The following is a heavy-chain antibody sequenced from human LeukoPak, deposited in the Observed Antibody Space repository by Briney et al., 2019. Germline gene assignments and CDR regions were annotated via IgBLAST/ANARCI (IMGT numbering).Heavy chain of an antibody. CDR2: INPNSGGT. D-gene: IGHD1-26*01. V-gene: IGHV1-2*06. CDR1: GYTFTGYY. CDR3: ARIPAATATREY. Sequence: ASVKVSCKASGYTFTGYYMHWVRQAPGQGLEWMGRINPNSGGTNYAQKFQGRVTMTRDTSISTAYMELSRLRSDGTAVYYCARIPAATATREYWGQGTLVTVSS. J-gene: IGHJ4*02.